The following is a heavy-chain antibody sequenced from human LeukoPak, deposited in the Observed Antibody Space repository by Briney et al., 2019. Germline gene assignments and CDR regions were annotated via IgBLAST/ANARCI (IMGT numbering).Heavy chain of an antibody. CDR3: AKDWSSGWFFDY. J-gene: IGHJ4*02. CDR2: ISYDGSNK. D-gene: IGHD6-19*01. V-gene: IGHV3-30*18. CDR1: GFTFSSYG. Sequence: GGSLRLSCAASGFTFSSYGMHWIRQAPGKGLEWVAVISYDGSNKYHADSEKGRFTISRDNSKNTLYLQMNSLRAEDTAVYYCAKDWSSGWFFDYWGQGTLVTVSS.